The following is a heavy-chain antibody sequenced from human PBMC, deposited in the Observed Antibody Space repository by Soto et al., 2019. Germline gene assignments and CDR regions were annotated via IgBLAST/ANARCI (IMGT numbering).Heavy chain of an antibody. J-gene: IGHJ4*02. Sequence: QVQLVQSGAEVKKPGSSVKVSCKASGGTFSNYTITWVRQAPGQGLEWMGRIIPILDIANYAKKFQGRVTITEDKSTSTAYMELSSLRSEDTAVFYCARDVGLGPVTVSTHGDYWGQGTLVIVSS. CDR3: ARDVGLGPVTVSTHGDY. D-gene: IGHD4-17*01. V-gene: IGHV1-69*08. CDR1: GGTFSNYT. CDR2: IIPILDIA.